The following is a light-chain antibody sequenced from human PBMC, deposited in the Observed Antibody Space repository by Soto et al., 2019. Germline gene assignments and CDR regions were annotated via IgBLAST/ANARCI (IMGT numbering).Light chain of an antibody. CDR1: QDINNY. V-gene: IGKV1-33*01. Sequence: DIQLTQSPSSLSASVGDRVTITCQASQDINNYLIWYQQTPGKPPKLLIYDASNLETGVPSRFSGSGSATHFTSTISSLQPEDIATYYCQQYDNLPSITFGQGTRLEIK. CDR3: QQYDNLPSIT. J-gene: IGKJ5*01. CDR2: DAS.